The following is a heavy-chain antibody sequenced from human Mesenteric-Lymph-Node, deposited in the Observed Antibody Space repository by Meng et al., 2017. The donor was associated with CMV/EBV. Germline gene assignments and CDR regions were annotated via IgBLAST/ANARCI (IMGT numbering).Heavy chain of an antibody. D-gene: IGHD7-27*01. J-gene: IGHJ4*02. V-gene: IGHV1-8*02. CDR2: MNPNSGNT. CDR3: QITPSVNPWGEGIGGYFDY. CDR1: GYTFTGYY. Sequence: ASVKVSCKASGYTFTGYYMHWVRQATGQGLEWMGWMNPNSGNTGYAQKFQGRVTMTRNTSISTAYMELSSLRSEDTAVYYCQITPSVNPWGEGIGGYFDYWGQGTLVTVSS.